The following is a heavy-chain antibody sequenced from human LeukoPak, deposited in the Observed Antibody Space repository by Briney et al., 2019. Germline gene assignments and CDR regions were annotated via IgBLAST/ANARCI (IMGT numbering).Heavy chain of an antibody. J-gene: IGHJ4*02. D-gene: IGHD6-25*01. CDR3: ARKSGLDY. V-gene: IGHV3-7*03. CDR1: GFTFSIYW. Sequence: GGSLRLSCEASGFTFSIYWMSWVRQAPGKGLEWVANIKQDGSERYYVDSVKGRFTISRDNAENSLYLQMSSLRAEDTAVYYCARKSGLDYWGQGTLVTVSS. CDR2: IKQDGSER.